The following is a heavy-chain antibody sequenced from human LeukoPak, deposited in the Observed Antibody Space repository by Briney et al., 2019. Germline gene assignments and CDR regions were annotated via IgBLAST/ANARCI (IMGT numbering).Heavy chain of an antibody. CDR1: GYTFTGYY. J-gene: IGHJ5*02. Sequence: ASVKVSCKASGYTFTGYYMHWVRQAPGQGLEWMGWINPNSGGTNYAQKFQGWVTMTRDTSISTAYMELSRLRSDDTAVYYCARGKRSRDCSGGSCAFSNQNWFDPWGQGILVTVSS. V-gene: IGHV1-2*04. CDR3: ARGKRSRDCSGGSCAFSNQNWFDP. CDR2: INPNSGGT. D-gene: IGHD2-15*01.